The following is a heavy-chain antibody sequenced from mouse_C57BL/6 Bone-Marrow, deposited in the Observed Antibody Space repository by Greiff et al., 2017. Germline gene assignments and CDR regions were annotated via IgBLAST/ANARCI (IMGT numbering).Heavy chain of an antibody. D-gene: IGHD1-1*01. V-gene: IGHV1-26*01. CDR2: INPNNGGT. CDR3: ARGGLLRFDVDY. Sequence: VQLQQSGPELVKPGASVKISCKASGYTFTDYYMNWVKQSHGKSLEWIGDINPNNGGTSYNQKFKGKATLTVDKSSSTAYMELRSLTSEDSAVYYCARGGLLRFDVDYWGQGTTLTVSS. J-gene: IGHJ2*01. CDR1: GYTFTDYY.